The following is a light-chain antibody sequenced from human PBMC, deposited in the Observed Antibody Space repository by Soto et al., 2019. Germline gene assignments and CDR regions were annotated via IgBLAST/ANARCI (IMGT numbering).Light chain of an antibody. Sequence: QSVLTQPPSVSGTPGQRVTISCSGSSTNIGSRYVYWYQQLPGTAPKLLIYRNDQRPSGVPDRVSGSKSGTSASLAISGLRSDDEADYYCAAWDASLSGVTFGGGTKLTVL. V-gene: IGLV1-47*01. CDR2: RND. CDR3: AAWDASLSGVT. J-gene: IGLJ2*01. CDR1: STNIGSRY.